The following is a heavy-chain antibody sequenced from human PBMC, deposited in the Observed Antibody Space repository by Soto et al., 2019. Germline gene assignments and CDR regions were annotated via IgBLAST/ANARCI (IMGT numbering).Heavy chain of an antibody. CDR1: GYFMTNGNY. J-gene: IGHJ4*02. CDR3: ARDRAAVANTFDS. V-gene: IGHV4-38-2*02. D-gene: IGHD6-13*01. Sequence: LFLTCAVSGYFMTNGNYWGWIRQSPGKGLEWIGSTYYTGRTYYNPSLKSRVTMSVDTSKNQFSLKLTSVTAADTAVYYCARDRAAVANTFDSWGPGTLVTVSS. CDR2: TYYTGRT.